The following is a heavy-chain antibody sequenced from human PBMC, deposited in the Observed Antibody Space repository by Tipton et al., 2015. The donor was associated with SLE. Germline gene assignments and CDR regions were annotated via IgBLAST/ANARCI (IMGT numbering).Heavy chain of an antibody. CDR2: IYYTGDT. Sequence: TLSLTCAISGASINNDTYYWGWIRQPPGKGLEWIGSIYYTGDTYYTPSLKSRVIISADTPKNQFSLKLSSVTAADTAVYYCARHDYDTYCFEYWGQGTLVTVFS. CDR3: ARHDYDTYCFEY. CDR1: GASINNDTYY. D-gene: IGHD3-16*01. V-gene: IGHV4-39*01. J-gene: IGHJ4*02.